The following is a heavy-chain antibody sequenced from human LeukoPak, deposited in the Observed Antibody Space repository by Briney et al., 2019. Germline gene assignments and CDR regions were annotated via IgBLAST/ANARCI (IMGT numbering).Heavy chain of an antibody. CDR1: GGSISSSSYY. J-gene: IGHJ4*02. CDR2: IYYSGST. Sequence: PSETLSLTCTVSGGSISSSSYYWGWIRQPPGKGLEWIGSIYYSGSTYYNPSLKSRVTISVDTSKNQFSLKLSSVTAADTAVYYCASHLFVRALYYFDYWGQGTLVTVSS. CDR3: ASHLFVRALYYFDY. V-gene: IGHV4-39*07. D-gene: IGHD2-21*01.